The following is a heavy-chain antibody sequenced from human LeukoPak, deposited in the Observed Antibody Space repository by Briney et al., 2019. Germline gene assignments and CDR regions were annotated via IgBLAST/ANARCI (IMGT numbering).Heavy chain of an antibody. D-gene: IGHD6-13*01. V-gene: IGHV3-7*01. CDR1: GFTFSSYS. Sequence: GGSLRLSCAASGFTFSSYSMNWVRQAPGKGLEWVANIKQDGSEKYYVDSVKGRFTISRDNAKNSLYLQMNSLRAEDTAVYYCARDVGLQLVSGPQVWFDPWGQGPRSPSPQ. CDR3: ARDVGLQLVSGPQVWFDP. J-gene: IGHJ5*02. CDR2: IKQDGSEK.